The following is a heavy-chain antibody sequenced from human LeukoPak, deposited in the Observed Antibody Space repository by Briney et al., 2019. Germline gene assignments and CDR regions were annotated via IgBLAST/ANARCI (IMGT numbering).Heavy chain of an antibody. CDR3: ARSVGAWDVFDL. J-gene: IGHJ6*02. D-gene: IGHD3-16*01. CDR2: VFYSGNT. V-gene: IGHV4-61*08. Sequence: PSETLSLTCTVSGGSITSGGFYWSWIRQPPGKGLEWIGSVFYSGNTYFNPSLKSRVTMSADTTKNQFSLRLSSVTAADTAVYRCARSVGAWDVFDLWGQGTTVTVSS. CDR1: GGSITSGGFY.